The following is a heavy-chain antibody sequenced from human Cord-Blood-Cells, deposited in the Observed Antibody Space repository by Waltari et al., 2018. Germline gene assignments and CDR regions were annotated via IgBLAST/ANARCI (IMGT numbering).Heavy chain of an antibody. CDR2: INPNSDGT. CDR1: GYTFTGYY. CDR3: ARDLGFDAPGMDV. V-gene: IGHV1-2*02. D-gene: IGHD2-2*01. Sequence: QVQLVQSGAEVKKPGASVKVSCKASGYTFTGYYMHWVRQAPGQGLEWMGWINPNSDGTNYAQKFQGRVNMTRDTSISTAYMELSRLRSDDTAVYYCARDLGFDAPGMDVWGQGTTVTVSS. J-gene: IGHJ6*02.